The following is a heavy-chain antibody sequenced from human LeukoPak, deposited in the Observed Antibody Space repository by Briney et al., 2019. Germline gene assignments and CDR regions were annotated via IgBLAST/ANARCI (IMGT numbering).Heavy chain of an antibody. CDR2: MYSGGST. Sequence: GGSLRLSCATSGFTVSSKYMSWVRQAPGKGLEWVSVMYSGGSTYYADSVKGRFTISRDNSKNTLYLQMHSLRAEDTAVYYCASCPEHYGVFRRNYFDYWGQGTLVTVSS. CDR1: GFTVSSKY. J-gene: IGHJ4*02. D-gene: IGHD4-17*01. CDR3: ASCPEHYGVFRRNYFDY. V-gene: IGHV3-66*01.